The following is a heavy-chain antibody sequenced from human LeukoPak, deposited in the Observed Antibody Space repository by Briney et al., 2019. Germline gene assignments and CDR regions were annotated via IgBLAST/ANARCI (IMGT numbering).Heavy chain of an antibody. CDR1: GGSISSGGYS. D-gene: IGHD2-15*01. CDR2: IYHSGST. Sequence: PSETLSLTCAVSGGSISSGGYSWSWIRQPPGKGLEWIGYIYHSGSTNYNPSLKSRVTISVDTSKNQFSLKLSSVTAADTAVYYCARGFFGVAATRAFDIWGQGTMVTVSS. J-gene: IGHJ3*02. CDR3: ARGFFGVAATRAFDI. V-gene: IGHV4-30-2*01.